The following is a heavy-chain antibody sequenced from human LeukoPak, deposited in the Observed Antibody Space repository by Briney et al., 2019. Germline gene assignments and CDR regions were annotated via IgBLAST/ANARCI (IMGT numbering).Heavy chain of an antibody. Sequence: ASVRVSCKTSGYTFTGYYMHWVRQAPGQGLEWMGGINPNSGGTNYAQRFQGRVTMTRDTSMSTAYMELSRLRPDDSAVYYCARYFYDSSGSSSDASDIWGQGTMVTVSS. CDR2: INPNSGGT. CDR3: ARYFYDSSGSSSDASDI. V-gene: IGHV1-2*02. D-gene: IGHD3-22*01. J-gene: IGHJ3*02. CDR1: GYTFTGYY.